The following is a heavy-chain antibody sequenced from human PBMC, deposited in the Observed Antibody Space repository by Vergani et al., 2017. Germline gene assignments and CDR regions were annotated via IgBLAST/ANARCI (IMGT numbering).Heavy chain of an antibody. Sequence: QVQVVQSGAEVKKSGASVKVSCKTSGYTFSNYYMHWVRQAPGQGLEWMGIINPSGGHTNYAQKFQGRVTMTRETSTSTVYMELSRLRSEDTAIYYCARGDYGILTGYRYWGQGTLVTVSA. V-gene: IGHV1-46*03. CDR2: INPSGGHT. J-gene: IGHJ4*02. D-gene: IGHD3-9*01. CDR1: GYTFSNYY. CDR3: ARGDYGILTGYRY.